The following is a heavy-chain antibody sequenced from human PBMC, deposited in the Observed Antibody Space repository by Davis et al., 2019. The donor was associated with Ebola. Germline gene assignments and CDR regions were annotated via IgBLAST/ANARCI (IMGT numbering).Heavy chain of an antibody. Sequence: GGSLRLSCKASGYTFTRYWIVWVRQMPGKGLEWMGFIYPGDSDTRYSPSFRGQVTISADKSTKTAFLQWSSLKASDTAMYYCASLRRTITGMDDSFDIWGQGTMVTVSS. CDR2: IYPGDSDT. CDR1: GYTFTRYW. D-gene: IGHD2-8*02. J-gene: IGHJ3*02. CDR3: ASLRRTITGMDDSFDI. V-gene: IGHV5-51*01.